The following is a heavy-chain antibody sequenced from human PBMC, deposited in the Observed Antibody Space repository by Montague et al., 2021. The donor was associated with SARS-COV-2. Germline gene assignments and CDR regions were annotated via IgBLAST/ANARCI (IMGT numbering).Heavy chain of an antibody. CDR2: IYDSGST. CDR1: GGSISSSNYY. V-gene: IGHV4-39*02. CDR3: ARRGRKLLPVATTIGGFDI. J-gene: IGHJ3*02. D-gene: IGHD5-12*01. Sequence: SETLSLTCTVSGGSISSSNYYWDWIRQPPGKGLEWFGSIYDSGSTXYNPSLKGRVAISVDTSKNHFSLKLSSVTAADTAVYYCARRGRKLLPVATTIGGFDIWGQGTMVTVSS.